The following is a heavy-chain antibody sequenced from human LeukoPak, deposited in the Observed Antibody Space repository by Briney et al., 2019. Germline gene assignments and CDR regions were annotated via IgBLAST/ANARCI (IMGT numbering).Heavy chain of an antibody. D-gene: IGHD3-16*02. CDR2: IYYSGST. Sequence: PSETLSLTCTVSGGSISSYYWSWIRQPPGKGLEWIGYIYYSGSTNYNPSLKSRVTISVDTSKNQFSLKLSSVTAADTAVYYCARDQGYDYVWGSYRHAFDIWGQGTMVTVSS. CDR1: GGSISSYY. CDR3: ARDQGYDYVWGSYRHAFDI. J-gene: IGHJ3*02. V-gene: IGHV4-59*01.